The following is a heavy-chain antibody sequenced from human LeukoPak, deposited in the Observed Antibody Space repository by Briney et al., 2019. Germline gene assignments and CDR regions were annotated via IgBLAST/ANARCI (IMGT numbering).Heavy chain of an antibody. Sequence: GRSLRLSCAASGFTFSNFGMHWVRQAPGKGLEWVAVIWYDESNKYYADSVKGRFTISRDNSKNTLYLQMNSLRAEDTAVYYCARDPGNYYGMDVWGQGTTVTVSS. V-gene: IGHV3-33*01. D-gene: IGHD2/OR15-2a*01. J-gene: IGHJ6*02. CDR1: GFTFSNFG. CDR2: IWYDESNK. CDR3: ARDPGNYYGMDV.